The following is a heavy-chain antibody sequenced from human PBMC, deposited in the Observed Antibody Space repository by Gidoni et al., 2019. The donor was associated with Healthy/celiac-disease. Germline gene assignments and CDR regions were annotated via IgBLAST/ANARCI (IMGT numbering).Heavy chain of an antibody. CDR3: ARDSEYDSRVWGLGY. V-gene: IGHV3-53*01. Sequence: EVQLVESGGGLIQPGGSLRLPCAASGFTVSSNYMSWVRQAPGKGLEWVSVIYSGGSTYYADSVKGRFTISRDNSKNTLYLQMNSLRAEDTVYYCARDSEYDSRVWGLGYWGQGTLVTVSS. CDR2: IYSGGST. J-gene: IGHJ4*02. D-gene: IGHD3-22*01. CDR1: GFTVSSNY.